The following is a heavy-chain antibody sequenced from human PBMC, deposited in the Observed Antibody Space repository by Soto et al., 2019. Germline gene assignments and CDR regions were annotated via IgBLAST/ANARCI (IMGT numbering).Heavy chain of an antibody. CDR2: ISFSSSYI. D-gene: IGHD6-13*01. CDR1: GLTFSYYP. CDR3: AREGIAAAGTHYYYYYYMDV. J-gene: IGHJ6*03. Sequence: GGSLRLSCAASGLTFSYYPMHWVRQATGKGLEWVSDISFSSSYIYYADSVKGRFTISRDNSKNSLYLQMNSLRAEDTAVYYCAREGIAAAGTHYYYYYYMDVWGKGTTVTVSS. V-gene: IGHV3-21*01.